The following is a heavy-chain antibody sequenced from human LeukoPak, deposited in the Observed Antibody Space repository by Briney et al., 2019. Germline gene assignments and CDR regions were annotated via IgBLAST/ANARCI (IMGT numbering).Heavy chain of an antibody. CDR1: ALTFSAYS. CDR3: ARVATGDRGWYFDL. V-gene: IGHV3-21*01. CDR2: ISSNDYI. Sequence: GGSLRLSCAASALTFSAYSMNWVRQAPGKGLEWVSSISSNDYIYYADSVKGRFTISRDNAKNALYLQMNSLRAEDTAVYYCARVATGDRGWYFDLWGRGTLVTVSS. D-gene: IGHD7-27*01. J-gene: IGHJ2*01.